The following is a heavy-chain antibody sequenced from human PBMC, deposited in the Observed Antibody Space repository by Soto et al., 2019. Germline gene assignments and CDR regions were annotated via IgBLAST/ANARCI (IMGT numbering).Heavy chain of an antibody. CDR1: GFTFSTYA. CDR2: ISGSGDRT. V-gene: IGHV3-23*01. D-gene: IGHD3-10*01. J-gene: IGHJ4*02. CDR3: ARSRPLGSGNYSVDY. Sequence: EVQLLESGGDLVQSGGSLRLSCVTSGFTFSTYAMSWVRQAPGKGLEWVSAISGSGDRTYHADSVKGRFTISRDKYKNTVCLQMNSLGAEDTAIYYCARSRPLGSGNYSVDYWGQGPLVTVSS.